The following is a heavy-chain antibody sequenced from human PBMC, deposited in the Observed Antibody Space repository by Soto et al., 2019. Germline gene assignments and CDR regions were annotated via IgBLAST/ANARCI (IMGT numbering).Heavy chain of an antibody. CDR3: ARTRRDGFGRWFDP. CDR1: GYTFTSYD. Sequence: QVQLVQSGAEVKKPGASVKVSCKASGYTFTSYDINWVRQATGQGLEWMGWMNPNSGNTGYAQKFQGRVTMTRNTSISTAYMELSSLISEDTAVYYCARTRRDGFGRWFDPWGQGTLVTVSS. D-gene: IGHD3-16*01. V-gene: IGHV1-8*01. CDR2: MNPNSGNT. J-gene: IGHJ5*02.